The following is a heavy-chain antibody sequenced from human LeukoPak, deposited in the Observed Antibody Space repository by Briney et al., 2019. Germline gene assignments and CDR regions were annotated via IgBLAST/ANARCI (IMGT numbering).Heavy chain of an antibody. CDR1: GYSISSAYY. D-gene: IGHD6-13*01. CDR3: ASANFEGIAAAPGAFDI. CDR2: IYHSGTT. Sequence: SETLSLTCTVSGYSISSAYYWGWIRQPPGKGLEWIGNIYHSGTTYYNPSLKSRVTISVDTSKNQFSLKLSSVTAADTAVYYCASANFEGIAAAPGAFDIWGQGTMVTVSS. V-gene: IGHV4-38-2*02. J-gene: IGHJ3*02.